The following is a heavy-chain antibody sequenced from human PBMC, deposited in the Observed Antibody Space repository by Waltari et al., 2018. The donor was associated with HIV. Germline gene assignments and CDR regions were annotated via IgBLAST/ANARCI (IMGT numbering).Heavy chain of an antibody. Sequence: EVQLVESGGGLVQPGGSLRLSCAASGFPFGRYWMSWVRQAPGKGLEWVANINQDGSEKYYVDSVKGRFTISRDNAKNSLYLQMNSLRPEDTAVYYCAGGGFTPSFWDYWGQGTLVTVSS. CDR1: GFPFGRYW. D-gene: IGHD3-3*01. V-gene: IGHV3-7*01. CDR3: AGGGFTPSFWDY. CDR2: INQDGSEK. J-gene: IGHJ4*02.